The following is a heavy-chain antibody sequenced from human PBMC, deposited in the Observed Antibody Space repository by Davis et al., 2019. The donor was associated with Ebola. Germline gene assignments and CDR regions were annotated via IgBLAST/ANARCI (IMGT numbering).Heavy chain of an antibody. Sequence: PGGSLRLSCAASGFTFSSYSMNWVRQAPGKGLEWVSSISSSSSYIYYADSVKGRFTISRDNAKNSLYLQMNSLRAEDTAVYYCARSVGDSSGYVFDYWGQGTLVTVSS. D-gene: IGHD3-22*01. V-gene: IGHV3-21*01. CDR3: ARSVGDSSGYVFDY. CDR2: ISSSSSYI. CDR1: GFTFSSYS. J-gene: IGHJ4*02.